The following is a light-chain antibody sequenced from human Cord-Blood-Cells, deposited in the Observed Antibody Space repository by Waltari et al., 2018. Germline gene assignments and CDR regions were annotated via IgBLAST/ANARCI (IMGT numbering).Light chain of an antibody. CDR3: SSYTSGSTV. Sequence: QSALTQPASVSGSPGQSITISCTGTSSDVGGYNYVSWYQQHPGKAPKLMIYDFSMRPSGVYNRCSGSRSGNTASLTISGLQAEDEAEYYCSSYTSGSTVFGGGTRLTIL. CDR1: SSDVGGYNY. V-gene: IGLV2-14*01. J-gene: IGLJ3*02. CDR2: DFS.